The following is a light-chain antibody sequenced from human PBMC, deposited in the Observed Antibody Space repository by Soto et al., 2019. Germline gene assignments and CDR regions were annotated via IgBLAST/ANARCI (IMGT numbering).Light chain of an antibody. Sequence: DIEVTQSTPSLSASVGDRVAITCRASQGIGNALGWYQQKPGKAPKLLIYKASSLESGVPSRFSGSGSGTEFTLTISSLQPDDFGTYYCQEYNSYWTFGQGTKVDIK. CDR3: QEYNSYWT. CDR2: KAS. J-gene: IGKJ1*01. CDR1: QGIGNA. V-gene: IGKV1-5*03.